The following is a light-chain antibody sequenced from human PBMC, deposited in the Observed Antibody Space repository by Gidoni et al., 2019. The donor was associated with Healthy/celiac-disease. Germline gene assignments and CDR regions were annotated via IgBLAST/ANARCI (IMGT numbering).Light chain of an antibody. V-gene: IGKV3-15*01. CDR1: QSVSSN. CDR3: QQYNNWPDX. Sequence: EIVMTQSPATLSVSPGERATLSCRASQSVSSNLAWYQQKPGQAPRLLIYGASTRATGIPARFSGSGSGTEFTLTISSLQSEDFAVYYCQQYNNWPDXFXQGTKLEI. CDR2: GAS. J-gene: IGKJ2*01.